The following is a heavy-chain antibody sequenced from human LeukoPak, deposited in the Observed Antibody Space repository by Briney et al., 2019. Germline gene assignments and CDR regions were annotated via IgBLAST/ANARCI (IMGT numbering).Heavy chain of an antibody. V-gene: IGHV4-59*12. CDR3: ARAGGSGWPLY. Sequence: SETLSLTCTVSGGSITNYYWSWIRQPPGKGLEWIGYIYYSGSTNYNPSLKSRVTMSVDTSKNQFSLKLSSVTAADTAVYFCARAGGSGWPLYWGQGTLVTVSS. D-gene: IGHD6-19*01. J-gene: IGHJ4*02. CDR1: GGSITNYY. CDR2: IYYSGST.